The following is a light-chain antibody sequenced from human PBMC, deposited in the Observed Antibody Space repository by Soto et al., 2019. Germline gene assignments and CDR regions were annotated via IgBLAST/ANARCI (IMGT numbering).Light chain of an antibody. CDR1: QSVINNY. Sequence: EIVLTQSPGTLSLSPGERATFSCRFSQSVINNYLAWYQQKPGQAPRLLIYDASNRATGIPARFSGSGSGTEFTLTISSLQPDDFATYYCQHYNSYSEAFGQGTKVDI. J-gene: IGKJ1*01. V-gene: IGKV3-20*01. CDR2: DAS. CDR3: QHYNSYSEA.